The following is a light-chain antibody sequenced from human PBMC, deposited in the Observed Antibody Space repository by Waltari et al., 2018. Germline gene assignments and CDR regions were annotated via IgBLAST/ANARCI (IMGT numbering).Light chain of an antibody. Sequence: SYELTQPPSVSVSPGQTASITCSGDKLGDKYDGRYQQKPGQSPVLVIYQDSKRPAGIPERFSGSNSGNTATLTISGTQAMDEADYYCQAWDSSTHVVFGGGTKLTVL. CDR3: QAWDSSTHVV. CDR2: QDS. V-gene: IGLV3-1*01. J-gene: IGLJ2*01. CDR1: KLGDKY.